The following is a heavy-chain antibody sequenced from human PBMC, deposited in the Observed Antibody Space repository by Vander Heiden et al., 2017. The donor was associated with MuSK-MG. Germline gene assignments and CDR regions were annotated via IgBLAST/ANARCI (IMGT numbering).Heavy chain of an antibody. V-gene: IGHV3-49*04. CDR3: RGRSTVNSVLFDY. Sequence: DVQLVESGGGLVQPGRSLRLSCTASGFTFGDYAMTWVRQAPGKGLEWVGFIRSKAYGGTTEYAASVKGKFTISRDDSKSIAYLQMNSLKTDDTAMYYCRGRSTVNSVLFDYWGQGTLVTVSS. CDR1: GFTFGDYA. D-gene: IGHD4-4*01. CDR2: IRSKAYGGTT. J-gene: IGHJ4*02.